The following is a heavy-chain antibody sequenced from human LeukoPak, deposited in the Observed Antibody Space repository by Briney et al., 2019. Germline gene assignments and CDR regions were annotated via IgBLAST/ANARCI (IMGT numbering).Heavy chain of an antibody. D-gene: IGHD6-13*01. J-gene: IGHJ6*02. Sequence: GGSLRLSCAASGFTFSSYEMNWVRQAPGKGLEWDSYISSSGSTIHYADSVKGRFTISRDNAKNSLYLQMNSLRAEDTAVYYCGTLSAEPQQLAYYYYGMDVWGQGTTVTVSS. V-gene: IGHV3-48*03. CDR2: ISSSGSTI. CDR1: GFTFSSYE. CDR3: GTLSAEPQQLAYYYYGMDV.